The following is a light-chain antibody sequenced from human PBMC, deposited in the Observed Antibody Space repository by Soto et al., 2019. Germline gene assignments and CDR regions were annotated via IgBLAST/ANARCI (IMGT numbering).Light chain of an antibody. CDR2: GAS. Sequence: EIVLPQSPGTLSLSPGERATLSCRASQSVSSSYLAWYQKKPGQAPRLLIYGASSRATGIPDRFSGSGSGTDFTLTISRLEPEDFAVYYCQQYGSSPQTFGQGTKVEIK. V-gene: IGKV3-20*01. CDR1: QSVSSSY. CDR3: QQYGSSPQT. J-gene: IGKJ1*01.